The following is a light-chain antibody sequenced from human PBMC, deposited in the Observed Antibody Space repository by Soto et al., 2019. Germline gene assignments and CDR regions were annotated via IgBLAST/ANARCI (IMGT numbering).Light chain of an antibody. J-gene: IGLJ3*02. CDR1: SSNIGAGYD. CDR2: GYI. CDR3: QSYDNSLSGWV. V-gene: IGLV1-40*01. Sequence: QSVLTQPPSVSGAPGQRVTISCAGSSSNIGAGYDVHWYQQLPGTAPKFLIYGYINRPSGVPDRFSGSKSGTSASLAINGXXXXXXXXYYCQSYDNSLSGWVFGGGTKLTVL.